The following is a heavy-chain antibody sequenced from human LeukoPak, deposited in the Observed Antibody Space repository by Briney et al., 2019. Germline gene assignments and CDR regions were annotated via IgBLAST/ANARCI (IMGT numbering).Heavy chain of an antibody. CDR3: AKHRPVWELRSGHAFDI. Sequence: GGSLRLSCAASGFTFSSYAMSWVRQAPGKGLEWVSAISGSGGSTYYADSVKGRFTISRDNSKNTLYLQMNSLRAEDTAVYYCAKHRPVWELRSGHAFDIWGQGTMVTGSS. D-gene: IGHD1-26*01. CDR2: ISGSGGST. J-gene: IGHJ3*02. V-gene: IGHV3-23*01. CDR1: GFTFSSYA.